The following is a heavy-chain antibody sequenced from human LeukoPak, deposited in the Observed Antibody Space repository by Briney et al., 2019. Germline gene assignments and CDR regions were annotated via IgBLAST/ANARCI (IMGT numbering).Heavy chain of an antibody. V-gene: IGHV1-8*01. Sequence: ASVKVSLKASGYTFTTYDIHWVRQATGQGLGWVGLMNSNRGKTEYAQKFQSRVTMTRNTSITTAYMELSSLRSEDTAAYYCARAPTFSSSSCLGRYGMDVWGEGTTVTVS. CDR2: MNSNRGKT. D-gene: IGHD2-2*01. CDR1: GYTFTTYD. CDR3: ARAPTFSSSSCLGRYGMDV. J-gene: IGHJ6*02.